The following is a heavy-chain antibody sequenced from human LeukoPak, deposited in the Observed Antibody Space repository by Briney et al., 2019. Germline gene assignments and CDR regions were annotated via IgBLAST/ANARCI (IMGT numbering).Heavy chain of an antibody. CDR1: GFTFSSYS. Sequence: PGGSLRLSCAASGFTFSSYSMNWVRQAPGKGLEWVSSISSSSSYMYYAGSVKGRFTISRDNARNTLYLQMNSLRAEDTAVYYCAGGLSDYYYTVGYWGQGTLVTVSS. CDR2: ISSSSSYM. V-gene: IGHV3-21*01. D-gene: IGHD3-22*01. CDR3: AGGLSDYYYTVGY. J-gene: IGHJ4*02.